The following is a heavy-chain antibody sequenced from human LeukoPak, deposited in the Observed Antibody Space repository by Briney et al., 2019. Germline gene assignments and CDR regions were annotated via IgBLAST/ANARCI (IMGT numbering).Heavy chain of an antibody. CDR1: GFTFSSNA. V-gene: IGHV3-23*01. D-gene: IGHD2/OR15-2a*01. CDR3: SRLIIARTPYYFDF. J-gene: IGHJ4*02. CDR2: INYSGGST. Sequence: PGGSLRLSCAASGFTFSSNAMSWVRQAPGKGLEWVSGINYSGGSTYYADSVKGRFTISRDNSKDTLYQQMNNLRAEDTAVYYCSRLIIARTPYYFDFWGQGTLVTVSS.